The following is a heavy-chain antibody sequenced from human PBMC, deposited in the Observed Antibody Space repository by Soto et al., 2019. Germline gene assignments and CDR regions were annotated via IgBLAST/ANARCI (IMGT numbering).Heavy chain of an antibody. D-gene: IGHD2-2*02. V-gene: IGHV1-69*06. CDR3: AREGRGKKAGYNGLVSLGH. CDR1: GSRFSNYV. Sequence: QVQLVQSGAEVKTPGSSLKVSCTVSGSRFSNYVISWVRQAPGHGLEWLGRIIPIFNTTQYAQTFQGRVTITADKATKTAFLELSSLRSDDTAVYYCAREGRGKKAGYNGLVSLGHWGQGTLVTVSS. J-gene: IGHJ4*02. CDR2: IIPIFNTT.